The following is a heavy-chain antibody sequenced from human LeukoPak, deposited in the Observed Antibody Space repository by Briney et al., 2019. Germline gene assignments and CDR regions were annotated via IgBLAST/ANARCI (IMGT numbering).Heavy chain of an antibody. Sequence: SETLSLTCAVYGGSFSGYYWSWIRQPPGKGLKWIGEINHSGSTNYNPSLKSRVTISVDTSKNQFSLKLSSVTAADTAVYYCARKGYYYGSGSYYIPYYFDYWGQGTLVTVSS. CDR2: INHSGST. CDR3: ARKGYYYGSGSYYIPYYFDY. CDR1: GGSFSGYY. V-gene: IGHV4-34*01. D-gene: IGHD3-10*01. J-gene: IGHJ4*02.